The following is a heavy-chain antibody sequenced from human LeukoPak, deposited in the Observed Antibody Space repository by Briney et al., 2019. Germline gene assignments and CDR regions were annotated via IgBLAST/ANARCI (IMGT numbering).Heavy chain of an antibody. CDR3: AKVGQPWSIWSYFDY. CDR1: GFTFSSYE. Sequence: PGGSLRLSCAASGFTFSSYEMNWVRQAPGKGLVWVSEISGSGDNTYYADSVKGRFTISRDNSKNTLYLQMNSLRAEDTAVYYCAKVGQPWSIWSYFDYWGQGTLVTDSS. D-gene: IGHD3-3*01. CDR2: ISGSGDNT. J-gene: IGHJ4*02. V-gene: IGHV3-23*01.